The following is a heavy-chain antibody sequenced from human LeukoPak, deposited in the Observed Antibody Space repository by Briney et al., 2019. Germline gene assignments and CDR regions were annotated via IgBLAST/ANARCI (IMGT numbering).Heavy chain of an antibody. V-gene: IGHV3-11*06. Sequence: GGSLRLSCAASGFTFSDYYMTWIRQAPGKGLEWVSYISSRSSYISYADSVKGRFTISRDNAKNSLFLQMNSLRAEDTAVYYCAKDRAGLVRYYYYGMDVWGQGTTVTVSS. CDR3: AKDRAGLVRYYYYGMDV. D-gene: IGHD6-19*01. CDR1: GFTFSDYY. CDR2: ISSRSSYI. J-gene: IGHJ6*02.